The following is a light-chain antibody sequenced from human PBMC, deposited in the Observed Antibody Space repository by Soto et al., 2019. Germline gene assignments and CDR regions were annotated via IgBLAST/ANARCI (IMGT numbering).Light chain of an antibody. CDR1: QSINSTY. Sequence: EIVLTQSPGTLSLSPGERATLSCRASQSINSTYLAWYQHKPGQAPGLLMYGASSRASGIPDRFSGSGSGTDFTLTISRLEPEDFAVYYCQQSGSSPFTFGQGTKLEIK. V-gene: IGKV3-20*01. CDR3: QQSGSSPFT. CDR2: GAS. J-gene: IGKJ2*01.